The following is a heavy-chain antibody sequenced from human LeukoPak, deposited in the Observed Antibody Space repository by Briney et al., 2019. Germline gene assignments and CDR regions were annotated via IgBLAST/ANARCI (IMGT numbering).Heavy chain of an antibody. CDR2: ISAYNGNT. D-gene: IGHD6-19*01. J-gene: IGHJ5*02. V-gene: IGHV1-18*01. CDR3: ARDSPTGIAVAGS. CDR1: GYTFTSYG. Sequence: ASVEVSCKASGYTFTSYGISWVRQAPGQGLEWMGWISAYNGNTNYAQKLQGRVTLTTDTSTSTAYMELRSLRSDDTAVYYCARDSPTGIAVAGSWGQGTLVTVSS.